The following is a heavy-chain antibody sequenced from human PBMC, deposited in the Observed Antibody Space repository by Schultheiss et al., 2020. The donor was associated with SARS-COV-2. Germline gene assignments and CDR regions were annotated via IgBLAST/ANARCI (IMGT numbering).Heavy chain of an antibody. V-gene: IGHV1-18*01. J-gene: IGHJ6*03. CDR1: GYAFSSYG. CDR3: ARVIRAGYNYYYMDV. D-gene: IGHD3-10*01. CDR2: ISAYNGNT. Sequence: ASVKVSCKASGYAFSSYGIIWVRQAPGEGLEWVGKISAYNGNTNYAQRLQGRVTMTTDTSTSTAYMEVRSLRSDDTAVYYCARVIRAGYNYYYMDVWGKGTTVTVSS.